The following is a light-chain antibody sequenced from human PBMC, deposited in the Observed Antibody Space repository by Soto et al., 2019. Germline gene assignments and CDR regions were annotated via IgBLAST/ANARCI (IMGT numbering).Light chain of an antibody. CDR3: QQGHSFPFT. CDR2: AAS. Sequence: DIQMTQSPSSVSASVGDRVTITCRASQGISSWLAWYQQKPGKAPKLLIYAASSLQIGVPSRFSGSRYETDVTLNISRLQPEDFARYYCQQGHSFPFTFGPGTKVDI. V-gene: IGKV1D-12*01. J-gene: IGKJ3*01. CDR1: QGISSW.